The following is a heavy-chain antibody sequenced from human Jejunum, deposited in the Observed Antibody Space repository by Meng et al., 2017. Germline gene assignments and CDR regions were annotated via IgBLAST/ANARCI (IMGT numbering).Heavy chain of an antibody. CDR3: ARDVDTSSHYDRFDP. V-gene: IGHV3-33*08. Sequence: GESLKISCEASGFTFRNYGLNWVRQAPGKGLEWVAVIWIDGIRKFYADPVKGRFTVSRDNFKSTVYLQMDSLRAEDTAVYYCARDVDTSSHYDRFDPWGQGTLVTVSS. CDR2: IWIDGIRK. J-gene: IGHJ5*02. D-gene: IGHD3-3*01. CDR1: GFTFRNYG.